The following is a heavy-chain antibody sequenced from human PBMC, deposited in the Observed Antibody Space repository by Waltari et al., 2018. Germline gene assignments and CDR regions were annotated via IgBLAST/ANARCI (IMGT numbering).Heavy chain of an antibody. CDR2: FDPEDGET. V-gene: IGHV1-24*01. Sequence: QVQLVQSGAEVKKPGASVKVSCKVSGYTLTELSMHWVRQAPGKGLEWMGGFDPEDGETSYAQKFQGRVTMTEDTSTDTAYMELGSLRSEDTAVYYCATASSSWGNYYYGMDVWGQGTTVIVSS. D-gene: IGHD6-13*01. J-gene: IGHJ6*02. CDR3: ATASSSWGNYYYGMDV. CDR1: GYTLTELS.